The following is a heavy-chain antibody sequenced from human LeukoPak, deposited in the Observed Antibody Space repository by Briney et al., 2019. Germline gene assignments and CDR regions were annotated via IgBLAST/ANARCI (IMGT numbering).Heavy chain of an antibody. V-gene: IGHV3-11*01. CDR2: ISKTGSTI. CDR1: GFTFSDYY. CDR3: AGGYRSFY. J-gene: IGHJ4*02. Sequence: GGSLRLSCTASGFTFSDYYMSWIRQTPGKGLEWISYISKTGSTIYYADSVKGRFTISRDNTDNSLYLQMNSLRAEDTAVYYCAGGYRSFYWGQGTLVTVSS. D-gene: IGHD6-13*01.